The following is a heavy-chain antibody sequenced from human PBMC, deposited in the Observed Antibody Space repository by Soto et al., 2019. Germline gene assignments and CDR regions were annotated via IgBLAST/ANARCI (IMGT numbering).Heavy chain of an antibody. CDR1: GGSISDGLYY. CDR2: VYYTGRT. CDR3: ARHKFNVNAIHFDS. Sequence: QLQLQESGPGPVKPSETLSLTCTVSGGSISDGLYYWGWIRQPPGKELEWIGSVYYTGRTFYNPSLKSRLTISADTSQNQFSLRLTSVTAADMAVYFCARHKFNVNAIHFDSWGQGTLVTVPS. V-gene: IGHV4-39*01. D-gene: IGHD3-3*01. J-gene: IGHJ4*02.